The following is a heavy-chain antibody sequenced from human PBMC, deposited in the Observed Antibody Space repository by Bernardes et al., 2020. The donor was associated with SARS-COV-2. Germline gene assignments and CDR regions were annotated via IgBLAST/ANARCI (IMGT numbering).Heavy chain of an antibody. V-gene: IGHV3-74*01. D-gene: IGHD2-8*02. Sequence: GGSLRLSCTASGFTFPTYWMHWVRQAPGKGLVWVSRVDVHGSQTDFAAFAKGRFTISRDNAKNTLYLQMKSLGAADTALYYCSRGAWSTGGGQSTINSWGQGTLVSVSS. CDR3: SRGAWSTGGGQSTINS. CDR1: GFTFPTYW. J-gene: IGHJ4*02. CDR2: VDVHGSQT.